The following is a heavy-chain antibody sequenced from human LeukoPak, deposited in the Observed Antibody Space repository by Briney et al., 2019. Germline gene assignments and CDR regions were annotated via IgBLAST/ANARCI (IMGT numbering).Heavy chain of an antibody. V-gene: IGHV1-46*01. CDR3: ARSIRGCSSTPCYEDY. CDR2: INPSGGST. CDR1: GYTFSDYY. Sequence: ASVKVSCKASGYTFSDYYIHWVRQAPGQGLEWMGMINPSGGSTSYAQKFQGRDTMTRDTSTSTVYMDLNSLKSEDTAVYFCARSIRGCSSTPCYEDYWGQGTLVTVSS. D-gene: IGHD2-2*01. J-gene: IGHJ4*02.